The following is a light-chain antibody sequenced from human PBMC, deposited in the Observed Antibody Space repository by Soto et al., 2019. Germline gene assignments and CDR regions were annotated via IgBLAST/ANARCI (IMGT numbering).Light chain of an antibody. J-gene: IGKJ1*01. CDR3: QQYGSSPFP. Sequence: IVMTQSPGTLPLSQGERATLSCRASQSVSSSYLACYQQKPGQAPRLLIYGASSRATGIPDRFSGSGSGTDFTLTISRLEPEDFAVYYCQQYGSSPFPFGQGTKVDIK. CDR1: QSVSSSY. CDR2: GAS. V-gene: IGKV3-20*01.